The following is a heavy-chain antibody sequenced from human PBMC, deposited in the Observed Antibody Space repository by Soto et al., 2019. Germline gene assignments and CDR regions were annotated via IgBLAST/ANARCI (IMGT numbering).Heavy chain of an antibody. V-gene: IGHV1-2*02. Sequence: SVKVSCKVSGDTCTGTYIHCVLQAPGQWFDWMGWINPKSGGTKYPQKFQGRVTMTRDTSLSTAYMTLTRLTSADTAVYYCARDLAKGGGSAGFDYWGQGTLVTVSS. CDR2: INPKSGGT. CDR1: GDTCTGTY. D-gene: IGHD1-26*01. CDR3: ARDLAKGGGSAGFDY. J-gene: IGHJ4*02.